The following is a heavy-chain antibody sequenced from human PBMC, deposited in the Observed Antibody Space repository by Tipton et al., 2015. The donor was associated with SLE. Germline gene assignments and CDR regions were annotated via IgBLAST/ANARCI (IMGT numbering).Heavy chain of an antibody. CDR2: ISYDGSNK. CDR1: EFTFSSYG. J-gene: IGHJ3*02. D-gene: IGHD3-3*01. CDR3: AKDNADFWSGYDAFDI. V-gene: IGHV3-30*18. Sequence: SLRLSCAASEFTFSSYGMHWVRQAPGKGLEWVAVISYDGSNKYYADSVKGRFTISRDNSKNTLYLQMNSLRAEDTAVYYCAKDNADFWSGYDAFDIWGQRTMVTVSS.